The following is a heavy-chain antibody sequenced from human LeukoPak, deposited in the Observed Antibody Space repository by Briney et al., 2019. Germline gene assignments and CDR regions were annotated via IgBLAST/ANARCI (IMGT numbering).Heavy chain of an antibody. CDR3: ARREIVATADAFDI. V-gene: IGHV5-51*01. CDR1: GYSFTSYW. Sequence: GESLKISCKGSGYSFTSYWIGWVRQTPGKGLDWMGIIYPGDSDTRYSPSFQGQVTISADKSISTAFLQWSSLKASDTAMYYCARREIVATADAFDIWGQGTVVTVSS. CDR2: IYPGDSDT. J-gene: IGHJ3*02. D-gene: IGHD5-12*01.